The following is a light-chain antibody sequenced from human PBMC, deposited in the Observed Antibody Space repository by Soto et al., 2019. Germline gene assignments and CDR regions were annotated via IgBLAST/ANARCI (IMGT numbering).Light chain of an antibody. CDR3: QQYGSSPPMYT. J-gene: IGKJ2*01. CDR1: QSVSSSY. V-gene: IGKV3-20*01. Sequence: EIVLTQSPGTLSLSPGERATLSCRASQSVSSSYLAWYQQKPGQAPRLLIYGASSRATGIPDRFSGSGSGTDCTLTISRLEPEDFAVYYCQQYGSSPPMYTFGQGTKLELK. CDR2: GAS.